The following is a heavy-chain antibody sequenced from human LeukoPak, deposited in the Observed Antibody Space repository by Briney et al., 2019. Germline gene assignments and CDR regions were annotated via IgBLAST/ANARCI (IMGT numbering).Heavy chain of an antibody. Sequence: GASVKVSCKASGYTFTSYFVHWVRQAPGQGLEWMGVVNPSSGSTTYSQKFQGRVTMTRDTSTSTVYMDLSSLRSEDTALYYCARAVGPRGGNWFDPWGQGTLVTVSS. V-gene: IGHV1-46*01. CDR1: GYTFTSYF. D-gene: IGHD1-26*01. J-gene: IGHJ5*02. CDR3: ARAVGPRGGNWFDP. CDR2: VNPSSGST.